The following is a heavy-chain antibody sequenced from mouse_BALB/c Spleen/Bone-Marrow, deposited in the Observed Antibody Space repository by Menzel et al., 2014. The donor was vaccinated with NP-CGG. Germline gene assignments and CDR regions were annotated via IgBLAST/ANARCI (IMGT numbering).Heavy chain of an antibody. Sequence: EVMLVESGGGLVQPGGCRKLSCAASGFTFSSFGMHWVRQAPEKGLEWVAYISSGSSTFYYADKVKGRFTVSRDNPKNTLFLQMTGLRSEDTAMYYCAREGSAYAGVDYWGQGTTLTVSS. V-gene: IGHV5-17*02. J-gene: IGHJ2*01. CDR1: GFTFSSFG. D-gene: IGHD6-5*01. CDR2: ISSGSSTF. CDR3: AREGSAYAGVDY.